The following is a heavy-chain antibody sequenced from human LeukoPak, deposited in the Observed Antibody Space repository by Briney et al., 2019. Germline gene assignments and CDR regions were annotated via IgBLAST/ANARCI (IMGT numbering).Heavy chain of an antibody. Sequence: ASVKVSCKASGYTFTGYYMHWVRQAPGQGLEWMGWINPNSGGTNYAQKFQGRVTMTRDTTTSTVYMELSSLRSEDTAMFYCARGAKRWLQFKTSAGFDYWGQGTLVTVSS. D-gene: IGHD5-24*01. V-gene: IGHV1-2*02. J-gene: IGHJ4*02. CDR2: INPNSGGT. CDR1: GYTFTGYY. CDR3: ARGAKRWLQFKTSAGFDY.